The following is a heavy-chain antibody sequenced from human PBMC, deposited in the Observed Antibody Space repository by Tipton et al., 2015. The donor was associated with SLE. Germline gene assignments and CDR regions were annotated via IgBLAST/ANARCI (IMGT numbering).Heavy chain of an antibody. CDR2: LYDSGST. CDR3: ARLPYSYSNPFDY. Sequence: TLSLTCVVSGYSISSGYYWGWIRQSPGKGLEWIGSLYDSGSTYYNPSLKSRATISKDTSNNQFSLKLSSMTAADTAVYYCARLPYSYSNPFDYWGQGTLVTVSS. D-gene: IGHD5-18*01. J-gene: IGHJ4*02. V-gene: IGHV4-38-2*01. CDR1: GYSISSGYY.